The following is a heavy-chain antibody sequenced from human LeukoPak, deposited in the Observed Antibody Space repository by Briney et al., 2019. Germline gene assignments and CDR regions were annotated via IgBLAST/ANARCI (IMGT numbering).Heavy chain of an antibody. CDR3: ARGDRITGTTGTASDY. Sequence: SETLSLTCAVYGGSFSGYYWSWIRQLPGKGLEWIGEINHSGSTNYNPSLKSRVTISVDTSKNQFSLKLSSVTAADTAVYYCARGDRITGTTGTASDYWGQGTLVTVSS. CDR2: INHSGST. V-gene: IGHV4-34*01. D-gene: IGHD1-7*01. CDR1: GGSFSGYY. J-gene: IGHJ4*02.